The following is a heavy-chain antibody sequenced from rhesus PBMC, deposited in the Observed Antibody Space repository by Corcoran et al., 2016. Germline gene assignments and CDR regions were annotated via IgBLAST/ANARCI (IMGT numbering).Heavy chain of an antibody. Sequence: QVQLQESGPGLLKPSDTLSLTCAVSGGSISGGYGCGWLRTHPGQGLGWIGTIYSNDENTYYNPSPISRVTISTDPSKYQFSLTLCSVTAADTAVYYCASRNRYCTSTTCYALPFDFWGQGVLVTVSS. V-gene: IGHV4S7*01. CDR3: ASRNRYCTSTTCYALPFDF. CDR1: GGSISGGYG. J-gene: IGHJ4*01. CDR2: IYSNDENT. D-gene: IGHD2-2*01.